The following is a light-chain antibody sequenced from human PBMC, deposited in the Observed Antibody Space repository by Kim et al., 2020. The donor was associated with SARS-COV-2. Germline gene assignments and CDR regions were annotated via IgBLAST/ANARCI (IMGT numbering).Light chain of an antibody. V-gene: IGLV2-11*01. CDR2: AVS. J-gene: IGLJ3*02. Sequence: GQSVTISCTGTSSDVGGYNYVSLYQQHPGKAPKLVIYAVSKRPSGVPDRFSGSKSGNTASLTISGLQAEDEADYYCCSYAGNYTLVFGGGTQLTVL. CDR1: SSDVGGYNY. CDR3: CSYAGNYTLV.